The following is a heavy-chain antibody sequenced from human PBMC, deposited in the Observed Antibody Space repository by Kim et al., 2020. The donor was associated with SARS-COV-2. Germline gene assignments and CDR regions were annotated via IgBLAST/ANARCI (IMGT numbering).Heavy chain of an antibody. CDR2: INHSGST. CDR1: GGSFSGYY. V-gene: IGHV4-34*01. D-gene: IGHD6-13*01. Sequence: SETLSLTCAVYGGSFSGYYWSWIRQPPGKGLEWIGEINHSGSTNYNPSLKSRVTISVDTSKNQFSLKLSSVTAADTAVYYCARGLAYSLIPWGQGTLVTVSS. CDR3: ARGLAYSLIP. J-gene: IGHJ5*02.